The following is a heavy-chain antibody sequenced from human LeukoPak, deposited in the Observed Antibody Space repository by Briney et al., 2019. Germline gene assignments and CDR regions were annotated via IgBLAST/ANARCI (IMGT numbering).Heavy chain of an antibody. Sequence: PSETLSLTCTVSGGSISSGGYYWSWIRQHPGKGLEWIGYIYYSGSTYYNPSLKSRVTISVDTSKNQFSLKLSSVTAADTAVYYCARDRNPHYYDSSGPLWGQGTLVTVSS. CDR2: IYYSGST. V-gene: IGHV4-31*03. J-gene: IGHJ4*02. CDR3: ARDRNPHYYDSSGPL. D-gene: IGHD3-22*01. CDR1: GGSISSGGYY.